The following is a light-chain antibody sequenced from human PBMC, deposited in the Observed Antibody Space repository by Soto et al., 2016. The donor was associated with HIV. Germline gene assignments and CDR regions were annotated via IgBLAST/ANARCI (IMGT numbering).Light chain of an antibody. J-gene: IGLJ2*01. CDR1: NIGSKS. CDR3: QVWDTSSDVV. CDR2: DDS. V-gene: IGLV3-21*02. Sequence: SYVVTQPPSVSVAPGETAIFTCGGNNIGSKSVSWYQQKPGQAPVLVVYDDSDRPSGIPDRFSGSNSGNTATLTISRVEAGSEADYYCQVWDTSSDVVFGGGTKLTVL.